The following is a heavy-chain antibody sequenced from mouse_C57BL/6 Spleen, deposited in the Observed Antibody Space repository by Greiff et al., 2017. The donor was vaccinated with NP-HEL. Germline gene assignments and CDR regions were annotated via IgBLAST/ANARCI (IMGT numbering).Heavy chain of an antibody. V-gene: IGHV1-26*01. CDR3: ARGFGYFDY. J-gene: IGHJ2*01. CDR1: GYTFTDYY. Sequence: EVQLQQSGPELVKPGASVKISCKASGYTFTDYYMNWVKQSHGKSLEWIGDINPNNGGTSYNQKFKGKATLTVDKSSSTAYMELRSLTSEDSAVYYCARGFGYFDYWGQGTTLTVSS. CDR2: INPNNGGT.